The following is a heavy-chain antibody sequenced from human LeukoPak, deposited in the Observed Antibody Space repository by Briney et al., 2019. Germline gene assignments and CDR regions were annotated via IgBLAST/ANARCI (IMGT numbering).Heavy chain of an antibody. CDR2: IIPIFGTA. J-gene: IGHJ5*02. CDR1: GGTFSSYA. CDR3: ARTYCGGDCFRLYNWFDP. Sequence: SVKVSCKASGGTFSSYAISWVRQAPGQGLEWMGGIIPIFGTANYAQKFQGRVTITADKSTSTAYMELSSLRSEDTAVYYCARTYCGGDCFRLYNWFDPWGQGTRVTVSS. V-gene: IGHV1-69*06. D-gene: IGHD2-21*02.